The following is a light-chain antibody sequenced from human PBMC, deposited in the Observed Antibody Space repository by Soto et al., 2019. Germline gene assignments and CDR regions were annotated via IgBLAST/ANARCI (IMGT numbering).Light chain of an antibody. J-gene: IGLJ2*01. V-gene: IGLV1-40*01. CDR1: SSNIGAGYD. CDR2: GNS. CDR3: QSYDGSLSGVV. Sequence: QPVLTQPPSVSGAPGQRVTISCTGSSSNIGAGYDVHWYQQLPGTAPKLLIYGNSNRPSGVPDRFSGSKSGTSASLAITGLQAEDEADYYCQSYDGSLSGVVFGGGTKLTVL.